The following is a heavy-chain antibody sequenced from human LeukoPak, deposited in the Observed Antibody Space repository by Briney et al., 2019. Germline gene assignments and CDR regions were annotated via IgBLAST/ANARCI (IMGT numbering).Heavy chain of an antibody. CDR2: VYNSRDT. CDR1: GGSISSYY. CDR3: ARKGPIAATGPDY. J-gene: IGHJ4*02. Sequence: SETLSLTCPVSGGSISSYYWSWIRQPPGKGLEWLGYVYNSRDTNYNPSLNSRVTFSVDTSKNQFSLKLSSVTAADTAVYYCARKGPIAATGPDYWGQGTLVTVSS. D-gene: IGHD6-13*01. V-gene: IGHV4-59*01.